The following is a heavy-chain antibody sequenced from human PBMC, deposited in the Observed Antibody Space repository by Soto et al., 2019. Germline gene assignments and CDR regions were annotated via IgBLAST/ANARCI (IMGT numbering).Heavy chain of an antibody. Sequence: SVKVSCKASGGTFSSYAISWVRQAPGQGLEWMGGIIPIFGTANYAQKFQGRVTITADESTSTAYMELSSLRSEDTAVYYCAREASIEARPDPGTFEIWGQGAMVTVSS. D-gene: IGHD6-6*01. CDR3: AREASIEARPDPGTFEI. CDR2: IIPIFGTA. CDR1: GGTFSSYA. V-gene: IGHV1-69*13. J-gene: IGHJ3*02.